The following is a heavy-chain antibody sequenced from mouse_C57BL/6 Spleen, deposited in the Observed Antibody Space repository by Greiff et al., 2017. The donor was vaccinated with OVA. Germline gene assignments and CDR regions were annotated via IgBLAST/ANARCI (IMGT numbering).Heavy chain of an antibody. J-gene: IGHJ1*03. D-gene: IGHD2-5*01. Sequence: QVQLKQSGPGLVAPSQSLSITCTVSGFSLTSYGVHWVRQPPGKGLEWLVVIWSDGSTTYNSALKSRLSISKDNSKSQVFLKMNSLQTDDTAMYYCARSYYSNYGGYFDVWGTGTTVTVSS. V-gene: IGHV2-6*03. CDR2: IWSDGST. CDR3: ARSYYSNYGGYFDV. CDR1: GFSLTSYG.